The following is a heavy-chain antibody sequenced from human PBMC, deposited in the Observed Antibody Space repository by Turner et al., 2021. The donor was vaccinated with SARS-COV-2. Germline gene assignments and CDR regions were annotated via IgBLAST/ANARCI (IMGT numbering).Heavy chain of an antibody. V-gene: IGHV1-69*04. Sequence: QVQLVQSGAEVKKPGSSVTVYCKASACTFSSYAISWVRQAPGQGLEWMGRIIPILDRANYAQKFQGRVTITADKSTSTAYMELSSLRSEDRAVYYCARARGVDYYDSSGQRFDPWGQGTLVTVSS. J-gene: IGHJ5*02. CDR2: IIPILDRA. D-gene: IGHD3-22*01. CDR1: ACTFSSYA. CDR3: ARARGVDYYDSSGQRFDP.